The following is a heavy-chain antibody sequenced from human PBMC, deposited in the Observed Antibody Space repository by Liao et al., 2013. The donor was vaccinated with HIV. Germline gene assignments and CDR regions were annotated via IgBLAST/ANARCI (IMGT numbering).Heavy chain of an antibody. J-gene: IGHJ4*02. CDR2: IYYSGST. D-gene: IGHD3-3*01. CDR3: AKAETYYDFWSGYLGTFDY. V-gene: IGHV4-39*07. CDR1: GGSISSSSYY. Sequence: QLQLQESGPGLVKPSETLSLTCTVSGGSISSSSYYWGWIRQPPGKGLEWIGSIYYSGSTYYNPSLKSRVTISVDTSKNQFSLKLSSVTAADTAVYYCAKAETYYDFWSGYLGTFDYWGQGTLVTVSS.